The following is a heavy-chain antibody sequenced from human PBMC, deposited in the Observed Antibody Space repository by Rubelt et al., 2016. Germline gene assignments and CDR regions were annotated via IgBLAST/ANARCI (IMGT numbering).Heavy chain of an antibody. D-gene: IGHD5-24*01. Sequence: QLQLQESGPGLVKPSETLSLTCTVSGGSISSSSYYWGWIRQPPGKGLEWIGSIYYSGSTYYNPSLKKRVPISGDPSKNQFSLKRSSVTAADTAVYYCASHIDGYGYYWGQGTLVTVSS. CDR2: IYYSGST. CDR3: ASHIDGYGYY. V-gene: IGHV4-39*01. CDR1: GGSISSSSYY. J-gene: IGHJ4*02.